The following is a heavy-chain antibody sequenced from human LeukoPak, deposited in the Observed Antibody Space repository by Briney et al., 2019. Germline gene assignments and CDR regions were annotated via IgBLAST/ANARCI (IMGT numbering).Heavy chain of an antibody. CDR1: GYTFTSYY. J-gene: IGHJ4*02. V-gene: IGHV1-46*01. Sequence: ASVKVSCKASGYTFTSYYMHWVRQAPGQGLEWMGIINPSGGSTSYAQKFQGRVTMTRDTSTSTVYMELSSLRSEDTAVYYCARPRYNWNDRGTLDYWGQGTLVTVSS. D-gene: IGHD1-1*01. CDR2: INPSGGST. CDR3: ARPRYNWNDRGTLDY.